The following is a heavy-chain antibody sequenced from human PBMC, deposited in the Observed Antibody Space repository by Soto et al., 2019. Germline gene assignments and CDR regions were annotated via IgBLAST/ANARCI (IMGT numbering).Heavy chain of an antibody. V-gene: IGHV4-39*01. CDR1: GDSINNTYY. D-gene: IGHD3-10*01. CDR3: ARLFGGYGSGSYYMRYYGMDV. J-gene: IGHJ6*02. Sequence: PSETLSLTCFVSGDSINNTYYWGWIRQPPGKGLEWIGSIYYSGSTYYNPSLKSRVTISVDTSKNQFSLKLSSVTAADTAVYYCARLFGGYGSGSYYMRYYGMDVWGQGSTVTVSS. CDR2: IYYSGST.